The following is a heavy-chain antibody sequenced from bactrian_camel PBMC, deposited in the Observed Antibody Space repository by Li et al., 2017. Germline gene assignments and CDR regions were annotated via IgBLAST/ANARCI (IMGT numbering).Heavy chain of an antibody. CDR3: AKHGGWYGLWKWEYDY. D-gene: IGHD6*01. CDR1: GLTVSSQC. Sequence: VQLVESGGGSVQAGGSLRLSCAASGLTVSSQCMGWVRQAPGKALEWVSTISSGSHNIYYTESVKGRFTVSGDNAKNTLYLQLNNLKTEDTAMYYCAKHGGWYGLWKWEYDYWGQGTQVTVS. J-gene: IGHJ4*01. V-gene: IGHV3S1*01. CDR2: ISSGSHNI.